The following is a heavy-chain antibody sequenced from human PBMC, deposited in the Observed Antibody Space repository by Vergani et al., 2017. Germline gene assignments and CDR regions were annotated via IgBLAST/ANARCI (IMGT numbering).Heavy chain of an antibody. J-gene: IGHJ4*02. CDR1: GYTFTSYG. CDR2: ISAYNGNT. CDR3: AREQGLPIDCFDY. D-gene: IGHD6-19*01. V-gene: IGHV1-18*04. Sequence: QVQLVQSGAEVKKPGASVKVPCKASGYTFTSYGISWVRQAPGQGRECRGWISAYNGNTNYAQKLQGRVTMTTDTSTSTSYMELRSLRTDDAAVYYCAREQGLPIDCFDYWGQGTLVSVSS.